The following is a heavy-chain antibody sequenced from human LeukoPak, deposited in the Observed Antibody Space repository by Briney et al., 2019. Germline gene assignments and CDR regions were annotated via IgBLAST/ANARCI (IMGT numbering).Heavy chain of an antibody. CDR3: ARPPED. J-gene: IGHJ4*02. CDR2: LSGSGGST. Sequence: PGGSLRLSCAASGLTFSSYAMSWVRQAPGRGLEWVSALSGSGGSTYYVDSVKGRFTISRDNSENTLYLQMNSLRAEDTGVYYCARPPEDWGQGTLVTVSS. V-gene: IGHV3-23*01. CDR1: GLTFSSYA.